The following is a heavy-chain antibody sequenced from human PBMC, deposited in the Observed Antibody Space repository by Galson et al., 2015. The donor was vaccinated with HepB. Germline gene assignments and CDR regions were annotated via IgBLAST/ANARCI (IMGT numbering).Heavy chain of an antibody. D-gene: IGHD3-16*01. Sequence: SETLSLTCKVSGDSYSSYYWSWIRQSPGKGLEWIGYIHSRGNTNYNPSLKSRVTISVDMSKSQFSLNLTSVTAADTAVYYCARDGIWDKGAPREYFQRWGQGILVTVSS. V-gene: IGHV4-59*01. J-gene: IGHJ1*01. CDR2: IHSRGNT. CDR3: ARDGIWDKGAPREYFQR. CDR1: GDSYSSYY.